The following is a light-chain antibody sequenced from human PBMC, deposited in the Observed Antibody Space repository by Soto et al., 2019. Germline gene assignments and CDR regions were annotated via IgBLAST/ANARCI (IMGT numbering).Light chain of an antibody. CDR2: DVN. V-gene: IGLV2-14*03. J-gene: IGLJ1*01. CDR1: SSDVGGYNY. Sequence: QSALRQPASVSGSPGQSSSLTYTGTSSDVGGYNYVSWYQQHPGKAPKLMIYDVNNRLSGVSSRFSGSKSGNTASLTISGLQAEDEADYYCSSYTRSATYVFATGTKSPS. CDR3: SSYTRSATYV.